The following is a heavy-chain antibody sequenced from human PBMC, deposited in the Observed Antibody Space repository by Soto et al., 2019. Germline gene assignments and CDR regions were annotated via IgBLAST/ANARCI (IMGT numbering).Heavy chain of an antibody. CDR2: INAGNGNT. J-gene: IGHJ4*02. CDR1: GYTFTSYA. CDR3: AGSSGWYNYFDY. D-gene: IGHD6-19*01. V-gene: IGHV1-3*05. Sequence: QVQLVQSGAEEKKPGASVKVSCKASGYTFTSYAMHWVRQAPGQRLEWMGWINAGNGNTKYSQKFQGRVTITRDTSASTAYMELSSLRSEDTAVYYCAGSSGWYNYFDYWGQGTLVTVSS.